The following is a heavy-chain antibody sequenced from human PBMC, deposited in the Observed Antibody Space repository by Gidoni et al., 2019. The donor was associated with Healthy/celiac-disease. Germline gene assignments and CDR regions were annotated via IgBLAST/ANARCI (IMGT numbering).Heavy chain of an antibody. D-gene: IGHD3-22*01. Sequence: EVQLLESGGGLVQPGGSRRLTCAASGFTFSSYAMSWVRQAPGKGLEWVSAISGSGGSTYYADSVKGRFTISRDNSKNTLYLQMNSLRAEDTAVYYCAKADYYDSSGGDYWCQGTLVTVSS. J-gene: IGHJ4*02. CDR2: ISGSGGST. V-gene: IGHV3-23*01. CDR3: AKADYYDSSGGDY. CDR1: GFTFSSYA.